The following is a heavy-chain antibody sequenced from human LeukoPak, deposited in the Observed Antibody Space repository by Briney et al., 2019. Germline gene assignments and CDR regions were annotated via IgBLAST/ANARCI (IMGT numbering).Heavy chain of an antibody. CDR3: ARGEYPVGFLEWFQRPDNWFDP. CDR2: ISAYNGNT. V-gene: IGHV1-18*01. D-gene: IGHD3-3*01. CDR1: GYTFTSYG. J-gene: IGHJ5*02. Sequence: ASVKVSCKASGYTFTSYGISWVRQAPGQGLEWMGWISAYNGNTNYAQKLQGRVTMTTDTSTSTAYMELRSLRSDDTAVYYCARGEYPVGFLEWFQRPDNWFDPWGQGTLVTVSS.